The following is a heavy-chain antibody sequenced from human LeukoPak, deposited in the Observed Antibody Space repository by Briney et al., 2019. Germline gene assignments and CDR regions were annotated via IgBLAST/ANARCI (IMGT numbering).Heavy chain of an antibody. CDR2: ISYDGSNK. D-gene: IGHD1-26*01. CDR3: ATASGTYTSTY. Sequence: VAVISYDGSNKYYADSVKGRFTISRDNSKNTLYLQLNSLRAEDTAVYYCATASGTYTSTYWGQGTLVTVSS. J-gene: IGHJ4*02. V-gene: IGHV3-33*05.